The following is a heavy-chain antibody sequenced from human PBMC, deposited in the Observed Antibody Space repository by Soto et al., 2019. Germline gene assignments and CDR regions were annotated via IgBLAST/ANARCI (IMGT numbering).Heavy chain of an antibody. J-gene: IGHJ4*02. CDR3: TKFPSRGGYGILPGGPLRY. D-gene: IGHD3-9*01. CDR2: ISGSGGST. Sequence: EVQLLESGGGLVQPGGSLRLSCAAAGFTFGSYDMSWVRQAPGKGLERVSGISGSGGSTYYADSVKGRFTISRDNSKNTLYLQMDSLRAEDTAVYYCTKFPSRGGYGILPGGPLRYWGQGTLVTVFS. CDR1: GFTFGSYD. V-gene: IGHV3-23*01.